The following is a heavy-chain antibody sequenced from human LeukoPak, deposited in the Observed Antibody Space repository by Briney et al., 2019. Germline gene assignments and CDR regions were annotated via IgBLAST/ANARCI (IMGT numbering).Heavy chain of an antibody. CDR3: ARCTTASSGWCNWLDP. J-gene: IGHJ5*02. Sequence: PGGSLRLSCAASGFIVSQNYMSWVRQAPGKGLAWVASVKSDGAGTHYADSVKGRFTISRDNSKNILYLQMNSLRAEDTAIYYCARCTTASSGWCNWLDPWGQGTLVTVSS. V-gene: IGHV3-53*01. CDR2: VKSDGAGT. D-gene: IGHD3-22*01. CDR1: GFIVSQNY.